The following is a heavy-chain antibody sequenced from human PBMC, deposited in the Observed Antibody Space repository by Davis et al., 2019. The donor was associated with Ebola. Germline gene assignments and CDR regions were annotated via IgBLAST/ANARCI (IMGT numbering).Heavy chain of an antibody. CDR1: GYTFTSYG. J-gene: IGHJ4*02. Sequence: ASVKVSCKASGYTFTSYGISWVRQAPGQGLEWMGWINPNSGGTNYAQKFQGRVTMTRDTSISTAYMELSRLRSDDTAVYYCARGLLWFEGDYWGQGTLVTVSS. D-gene: IGHD3-10*01. CDR2: INPNSGGT. CDR3: ARGLLWFEGDY. V-gene: IGHV1-2*02.